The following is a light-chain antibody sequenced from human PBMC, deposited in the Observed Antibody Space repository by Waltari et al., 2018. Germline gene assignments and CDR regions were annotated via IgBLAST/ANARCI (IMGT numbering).Light chain of an antibody. Sequence: QSALTQPPPVSGSPGQSITIPSPGTTSAVGAYNFFPWYQQHPGNAPKLMIYDVSNRPSGVSNRFSGSKSGNTASLTISGLQAEDEADYYCSSSTSSNTLAFGGGTKLTVL. V-gene: IGLV2-14*03. J-gene: IGLJ2*01. CDR2: DVS. CDR3: SSSTSSNTLA. CDR1: TSAVGAYNF.